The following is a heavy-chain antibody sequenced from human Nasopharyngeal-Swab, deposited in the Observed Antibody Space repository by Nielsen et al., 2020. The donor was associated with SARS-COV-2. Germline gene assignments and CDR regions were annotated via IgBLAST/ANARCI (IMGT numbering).Heavy chain of an antibody. Sequence: ASVKVSCKASCYTFANYCVSWVRQAPGQGLEWMGWISVYNGNTAYAQNFQGRVTMTTDTSTNTGYLELRSLRSDDTAVYYCARGNGWYPDHWGQGTLVTVSS. CDR1: CYTFANYC. D-gene: IGHD6-19*01. CDR2: ISVYNGNT. J-gene: IGHJ4*02. V-gene: IGHV1-18*01. CDR3: ARGNGWYPDH.